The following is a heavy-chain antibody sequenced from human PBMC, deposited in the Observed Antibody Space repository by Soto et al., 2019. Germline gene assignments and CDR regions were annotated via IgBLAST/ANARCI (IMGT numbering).Heavy chain of an antibody. CDR2: IIPIFGTA. D-gene: IGHD3-3*01. CDR1: GGTFSSYA. V-gene: IGHV1-69*12. Sequence: QVQLVQSGAEVKKPGSSVKVSCKASGGTFSSYAISWVRQAPGQGLEWMGGIIPIFGTANYAQKFQGRVTITADESTSTAYMELSSLRSEDTAVYYCARERSTIFGVDIMGVGMDVWGQGTTVTVSS. CDR3: ARERSTIFGVDIMGVGMDV. J-gene: IGHJ6*02.